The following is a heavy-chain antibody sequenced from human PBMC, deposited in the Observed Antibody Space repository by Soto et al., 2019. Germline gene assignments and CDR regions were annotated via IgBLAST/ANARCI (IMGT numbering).Heavy chain of an antibody. CDR2: IYYSGST. V-gene: IGHV4-59*01. Sequence: QVQLQESGPGLVKPSETLSLTCTVSGGSISSYYWSWIRQPPGKGLEWIGYIYYSGSTNYNPSLKGRVTISVDTSKNQFSLKLSSVTAADTAVYYCAREKMTTDAFDIWGQGTMVTVSS. CDR3: AREKMTTDAFDI. CDR1: GGSISSYY. J-gene: IGHJ3*02. D-gene: IGHD4-17*01.